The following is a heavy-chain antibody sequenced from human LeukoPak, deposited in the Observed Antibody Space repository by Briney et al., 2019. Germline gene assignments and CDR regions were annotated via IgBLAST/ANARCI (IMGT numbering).Heavy chain of an antibody. D-gene: IGHD6-6*01. CDR1: GFTFTSYA. V-gene: IGHV3-30-3*01. CDR2: ISYDGSNK. Sequence: GGSLRLSCAASGFTFTSYAMHWVRQAPGKGLEWLAVISYDGSNKYYADTVKGRFTISRDNSKNTLYLQMNSLRAEDTAVYYCARAQRSSSSNYYYGMDVWGQGTTVTVSS. CDR3: ARAQRSSSSNYYYGMDV. J-gene: IGHJ6*02.